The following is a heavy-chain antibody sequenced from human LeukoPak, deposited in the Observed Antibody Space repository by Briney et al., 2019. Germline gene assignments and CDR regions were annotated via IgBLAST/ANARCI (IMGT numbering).Heavy chain of an antibody. D-gene: IGHD6-19*01. CDR3: ARFSSGWSPSGFDY. CDR2: IGSSSRYI. CDR1: GFTFSSYN. Sequence: GGSLRLSCGASGFTFSSYNMNWVRQAAGKGLEWVSSIGSSSRYIYYADSMKGRFTVSRDNAKNSLYLQMNRLRAEDTAVYYCARFSSGWSPSGFDYWGQGTLVTVSS. V-gene: IGHV3-21*01. J-gene: IGHJ4*02.